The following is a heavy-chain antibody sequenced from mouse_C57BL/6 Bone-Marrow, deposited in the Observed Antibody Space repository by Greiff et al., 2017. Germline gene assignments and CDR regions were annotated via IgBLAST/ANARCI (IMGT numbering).Heavy chain of an antibody. CDR3: TRENGSSYGFAY. J-gene: IGHJ3*01. CDR2: ISSGGDYT. D-gene: IGHD1-1*01. V-gene: IGHV5-9-1*02. Sequence: EVMLVESGEGLVKPGGSLKLSCAASGFTFSSYAMSWVRQTPEKRLEWVAYISSGGDYTYYADTVKGRFTISRDNARNTLYLQMSSLKSEDTAMYYCTRENGSSYGFAYWGQGTLVTVSA. CDR1: GFTFSSYA.